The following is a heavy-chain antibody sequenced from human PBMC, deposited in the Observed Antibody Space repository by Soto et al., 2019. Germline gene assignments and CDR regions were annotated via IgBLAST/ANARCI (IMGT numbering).Heavy chain of an antibody. J-gene: IGHJ1*01. CDR2: VNCKSGKI. Sequence: EVLLVESGGGLVQPGRSLRLSCSGSGFNFEDYAMHWVRQVPGKGLEWVSSVNCKSGKIIYAESMEGRVTISRDNAQRSVYLQSHDPRIEDPVHYFCAKAVCSDTNCQCCALAIWGPGTLVTVSS. CDR3: AKAVCSDTNCQCCALAI. CDR1: GFNFEDYA. D-gene: IGHD7-27*01. V-gene: IGHV3-9*01.